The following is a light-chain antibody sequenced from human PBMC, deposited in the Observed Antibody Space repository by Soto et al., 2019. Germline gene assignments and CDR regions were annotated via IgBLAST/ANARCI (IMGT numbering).Light chain of an antibody. J-gene: IGLJ1*01. CDR2: DVS. Sequence: QSVLTQPRSVSGSPGQSVTISCTGTSSDVGGYNYVSWYQQHPGKAPKLMIYDVSKRPSGVPDRFSGSKSGNTASLTIPGLQAEDEADYYCCSYAGSYTLYVFGTGTKVTV. CDR3: CSYAGSYTLYV. CDR1: SSDVGGYNY. V-gene: IGLV2-11*01.